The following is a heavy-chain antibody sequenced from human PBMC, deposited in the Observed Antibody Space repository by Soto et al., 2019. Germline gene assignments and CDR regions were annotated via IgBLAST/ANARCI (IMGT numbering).Heavy chain of an antibody. V-gene: IGHV1-69*13. D-gene: IGHD5-12*01. Sequence: ASVKVSCKASGGTFSSYAISWVRQAPGQGLEWMGGIIPIFGTANYAQKFQGRVTITADESTSTAYMELSSLRSEDTAVYDCAIDGYNHWYFDLWGRGSLVTVAS. CDR1: GGTFSSYA. J-gene: IGHJ2*01. CDR2: IIPIFGTA. CDR3: AIDGYNHWYFDL.